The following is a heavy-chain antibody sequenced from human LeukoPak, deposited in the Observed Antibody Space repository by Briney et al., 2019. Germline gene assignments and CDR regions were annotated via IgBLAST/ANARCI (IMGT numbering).Heavy chain of an antibody. J-gene: IGHJ4*02. D-gene: IGHD5-24*01. CDR1: GYTFSGYY. CDR2: INPNSGGT. CDR3: ARGGGDGYKADY. V-gene: IGHV1-2*02. Sequence: ASVKVSCKASGYTFSGYYMHWVRQAPGQGLEWMGWINPNSGGTRYAQKLQGTVTMTRDTSIGTVYMELSRLRSDDTAVYYCARGGGDGYKADYWGQGTLVTVSS.